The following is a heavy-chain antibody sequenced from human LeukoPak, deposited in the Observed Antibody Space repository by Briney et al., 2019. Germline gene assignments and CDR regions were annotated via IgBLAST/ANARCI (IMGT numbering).Heavy chain of an antibody. Sequence: PGGSLRLSCAASGFTFSNYGMHWVRQAPGKGLEWVAVIWYDGSDKYYADSVKGRFTISRDNSKNTLYLQMNSLRAEDTAVYYCAKDLNSDDWEVDAFDIWGQGTMVTVSS. CDR1: GFTFSNYG. CDR3: AKDLNSDDWEVDAFDI. V-gene: IGHV3-33*06. D-gene: IGHD3-9*01. CDR2: IWYDGSDK. J-gene: IGHJ3*02.